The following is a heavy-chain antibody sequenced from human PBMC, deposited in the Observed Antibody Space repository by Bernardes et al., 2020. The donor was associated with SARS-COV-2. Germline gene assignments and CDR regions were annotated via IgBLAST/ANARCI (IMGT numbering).Heavy chain of an antibody. J-gene: IGHJ6*03. Sequence: GGSLSLSCAASGFSFSSFAMHWVRQAPGKGLEWVAVISYDGNIKKYADSVKGRFTISREDSQRTLILQMDGLESEDTALYYCARASGDSHHYNMDVWGQGTTVTVSS. CDR3: ARASGDSHHYNMDV. V-gene: IGHV3-30*03. CDR2: ISYDGNIK. CDR1: GFSFSSFA. D-gene: IGHD2-15*01.